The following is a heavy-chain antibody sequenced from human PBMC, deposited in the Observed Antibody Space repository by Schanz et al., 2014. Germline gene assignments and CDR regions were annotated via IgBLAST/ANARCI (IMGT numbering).Heavy chain of an antibody. D-gene: IGHD5-12*01. CDR2: IHHSGNT. Sequence: QVQLQQWGAGLLKPSETLSLTCAVYGGSFSNYYWSWIRQPPGKGLEWIGEIHHSGNTNYNPSLRGGVTISGDPSKYLFSLKLRSVTAADTAVYSCARGQGYSGYEGRWFDPGGQGTLVTVSS. V-gene: IGHV4-34*01. CDR3: ARGQGYSGYEGRWFDP. J-gene: IGHJ5*02. CDR1: GGSFSNYY.